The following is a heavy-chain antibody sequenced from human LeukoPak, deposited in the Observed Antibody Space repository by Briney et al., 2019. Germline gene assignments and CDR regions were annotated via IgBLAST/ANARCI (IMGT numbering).Heavy chain of an antibody. CDR2: ISYDGSNK. D-gene: IGHD3-22*01. J-gene: IGHJ4*02. Sequence: PGGSLRLSCAASGFTFSSYGMHWVRQAPGKGLEWVAVISYDGSNKYYADSVKGRFTISRDNSKNTLYLQMNSLRAEDTAVYYCAIDRYYYYSSGSIYFDYWGQGTLVTVSS. V-gene: IGHV3-30*03. CDR3: AIDRYYYYSSGSIYFDY. CDR1: GFTFSSYG.